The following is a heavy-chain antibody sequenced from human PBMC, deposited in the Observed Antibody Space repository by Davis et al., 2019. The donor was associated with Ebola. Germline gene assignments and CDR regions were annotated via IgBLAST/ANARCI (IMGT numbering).Heavy chain of an antibody. J-gene: IGHJ4*02. CDR3: ARDPPYDQGYDY. Sequence: SQTFSLTCSISGDSVSRNSAAWNWIRQSPSRGLEWLRRTYYRSKWFVDYAVSVKSRITINPDTSKNQFSLQLTSVTPEDTAVYYCARDPPYDQGYDYWGQGTLVTVSS. CDR1: GDSVSRNSAA. CDR2: TYYRSKWFV. D-gene: IGHD3-22*01. V-gene: IGHV6-1*01.